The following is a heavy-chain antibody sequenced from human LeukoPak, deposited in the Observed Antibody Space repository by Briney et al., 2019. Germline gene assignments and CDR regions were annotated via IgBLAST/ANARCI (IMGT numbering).Heavy chain of an antibody. CDR1: GYTFTSYG. Sequence: ASVKVSCKASGYTFTSYGISWVRQAPGRGLEWMGWISAYNGNTNYAQKLQGRVTMTTDTSTSTAYMELRSLRSDDTAVYYCARDTHGDYGTIFDYWGQGTLVTVSS. CDR3: ARDTHGDYGTIFDY. J-gene: IGHJ4*02. D-gene: IGHD4-17*01. V-gene: IGHV1-18*01. CDR2: ISAYNGNT.